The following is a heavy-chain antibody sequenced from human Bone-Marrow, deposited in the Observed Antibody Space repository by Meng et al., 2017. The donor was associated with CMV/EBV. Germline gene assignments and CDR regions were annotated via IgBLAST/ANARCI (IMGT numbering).Heavy chain of an antibody. CDR2: IKQDGSEK. CDR1: GFTFSSYW. Sequence: GGSLRLSCAASGFTFSSYWMSWVRQAPGKGLEWVANIKQDGSEKNYVDSVKGRFTISRDNAKNSLYLQMNSLRAEDTAVYYCARAGQTAMGGGYYYYYGMDVWGQGTTVTVSS. V-gene: IGHV3-7*01. CDR3: ARAGQTAMGGGYYYYYGMDV. D-gene: IGHD5-18*01. J-gene: IGHJ6*02.